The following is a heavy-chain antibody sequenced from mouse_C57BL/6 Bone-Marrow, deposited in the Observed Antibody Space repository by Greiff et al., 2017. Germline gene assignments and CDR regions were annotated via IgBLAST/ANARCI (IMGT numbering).Heavy chain of an antibody. CDR3: ARQRSNDAMDY. CDR1: GFTFSDYG. J-gene: IGHJ4*01. Sequence: EVMLVDSGGGLVQPGGSLKLSCAASGFTFSDYGMAWVRQAPRKGPEWVAFISNLAYSIYYADTVTGRFTISRENAKNTLYLEMSSLRSEDTAMYYCARQRSNDAMDYWGQGTSVTVSS. D-gene: IGHD2-5*01. CDR2: ISNLAYSI. V-gene: IGHV5-15*01.